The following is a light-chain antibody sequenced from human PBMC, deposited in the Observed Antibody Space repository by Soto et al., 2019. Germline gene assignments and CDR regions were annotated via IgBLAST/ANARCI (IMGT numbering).Light chain of an antibody. Sequence: DIQMTQSPSSLSASVGDRVTITCRASLDISNYLVWYQQKPGKVPKLLIYPASTLQSGVPSRFSGSGSRTDFSLTISSLQTEEVASDYCQKYNSDPYTFGPRTKVDSK. J-gene: IGKJ3*01. CDR3: QKYNSDPYT. CDR2: PAS. V-gene: IGKV1-27*01. CDR1: LDISNY.